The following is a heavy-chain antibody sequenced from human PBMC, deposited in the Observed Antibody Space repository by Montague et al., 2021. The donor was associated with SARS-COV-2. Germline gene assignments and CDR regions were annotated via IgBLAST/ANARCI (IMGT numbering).Heavy chain of an antibody. CDR2: TYYRSKWYS. CDR1: GDSVSINSVA. CDR3: VRYSGWFYFDF. V-gene: IGHV6-1*01. D-gene: IGHD6-19*01. Sequence: CAISGDSVSINSVAWSWNRQSPSRGPEWLGRTYYRSKWYSDYAPSVRGRLTVNPDASKNEFSLELNYVTPEDTAVYYCVRYSGWFYFDFWGQGTLVTVSS. J-gene: IGHJ4*02.